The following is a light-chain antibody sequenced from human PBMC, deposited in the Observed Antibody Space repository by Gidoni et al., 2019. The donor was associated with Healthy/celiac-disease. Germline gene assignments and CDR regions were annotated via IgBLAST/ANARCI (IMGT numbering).Light chain of an antibody. Sequence: EIVLTQSPGTLSLSPGERATLSCRASQSVSSTYLAWYQQKAGQAPRLLIYGASSRATGIPDRFSGSVSGTDFTLTISRLEPEDFAVYYCQQYDRSPWTFGQXTKVEIK. CDR3: QQYDRSPWT. V-gene: IGKV3-20*01. CDR1: QSVSSTY. CDR2: GAS. J-gene: IGKJ1*01.